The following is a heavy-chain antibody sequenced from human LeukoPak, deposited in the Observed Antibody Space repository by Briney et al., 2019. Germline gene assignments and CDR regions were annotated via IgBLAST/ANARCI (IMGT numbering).Heavy chain of an antibody. V-gene: IGHV3-23*01. CDR2: ISGSGGST. CDR3: ARAAMVRGVDYFDY. Sequence: GGSLRLSCAASGFTFSSYSMSWVRQAPGKGLEWVSVISGSGGSTYYADSVKGRFTISRDNSKNSLYLQMNSLRAKDTAVYYCARAAMVRGVDYFDYWGQGTLVTVSS. CDR1: GFTFSSYS. D-gene: IGHD3-10*01. J-gene: IGHJ4*02.